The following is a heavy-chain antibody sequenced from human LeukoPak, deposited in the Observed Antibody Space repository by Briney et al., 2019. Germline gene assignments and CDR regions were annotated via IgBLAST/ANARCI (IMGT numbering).Heavy chain of an antibody. Sequence: GGSLRLSCAASGFTVSSNYMSWVRQAPGKGLEWVSVTYSGGSTYYADSVKGRFTISRDNSQNPLYLQMNSLRAEDTALYYCARDQPLFGFLSGYYLNGMDVWGQGTTVTVSS. CDR2: TYSGGST. D-gene: IGHD3-3*01. CDR3: ARDQPLFGFLSGYYLNGMDV. J-gene: IGHJ6*02. CDR1: GFTVSSNY. V-gene: IGHV3-66*01.